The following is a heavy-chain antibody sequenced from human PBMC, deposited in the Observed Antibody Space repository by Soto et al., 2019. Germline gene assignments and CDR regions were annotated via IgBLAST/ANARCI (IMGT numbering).Heavy chain of an antibody. CDR1: GGSIARVGFY. CDR2: IHHSGST. Sequence: PSETLSLTCTVSGGSIARVGFYCSWIRQTPETGLEWIGDIHHSGSTYYNPSLRSRIGISLDTSKNQFSLKLTSVTAADTAVYYCARDKITGLFDYWGQGTLVTVSS. D-gene: IGHD2-8*02. J-gene: IGHJ4*02. V-gene: IGHV4-31*03. CDR3: ARDKITGLFDY.